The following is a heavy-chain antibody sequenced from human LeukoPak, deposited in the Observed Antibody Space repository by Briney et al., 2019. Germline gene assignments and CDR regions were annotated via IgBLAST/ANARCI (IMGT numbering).Heavy chain of an antibody. CDR2: IYYSGST. Sequence: SETLSLTCTVSGGSISSYYWSWIRQPPGKGLEWIGYIYYSGSTNYNPSFKSRVTISVDTSKNQFSLKLSSVTAADTAVYYCARIYYDYGGVTYFDYWGQGTLVTVSS. CDR3: ARIYYDYGGVTYFDY. V-gene: IGHV4-59*08. CDR1: GGSISSYY. D-gene: IGHD4-23*01. J-gene: IGHJ4*02.